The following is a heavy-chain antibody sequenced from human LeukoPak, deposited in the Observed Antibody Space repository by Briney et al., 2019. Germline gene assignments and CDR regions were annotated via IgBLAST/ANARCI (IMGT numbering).Heavy chain of an antibody. V-gene: IGHV4-4*07. D-gene: IGHD6-13*01. CDR2: IYTSGST. J-gene: IGHJ4*02. CDR1: GGSISSYY. CDR3: ARSRDSRDYLDY. Sequence: SETLSLTCTVSGGSISSYYWSWIRQPAGKGLEWIGRIYTSGSTNYNPSLKSRVTMSVDTSKNQFSLRLSSVTAADTAVYYCARSRDSRDYLDYWGQGTLVTVSS.